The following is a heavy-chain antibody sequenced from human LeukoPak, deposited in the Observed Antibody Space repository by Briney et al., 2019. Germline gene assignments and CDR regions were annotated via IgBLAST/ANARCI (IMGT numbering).Heavy chain of an antibody. J-gene: IGHJ4*02. D-gene: IGHD2-2*02. CDR3: ARDRKYTLGY. V-gene: IGHV4-34*01. CDR2: INHSGST. Sequence: PSETLSLTCAVYGGSFSGYYRSWIRQPPGKGLEWIGEINHSGSTYYNPSLKSRVTISVDTSKNQFSLKLSSVTAADTAVYYCARDRKYTLGYWGQGTLVTVSS. CDR1: GGSFSGYY.